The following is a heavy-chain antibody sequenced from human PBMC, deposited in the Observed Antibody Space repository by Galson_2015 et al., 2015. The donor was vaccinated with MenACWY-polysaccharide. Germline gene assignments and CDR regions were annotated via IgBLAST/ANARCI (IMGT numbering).Heavy chain of an antibody. Sequence: SLRISCAVSGFTFSNYGMQWVRQAPGKGLEWVAVIWFDGNNKFYADSVKGRFTISRDNSKNTLYLQMNSLRADDTAVYYCARDDRSMRYESRGYFDYCGPGPLVTVSS. J-gene: IGHJ4*02. CDR2: IWFDGNNK. D-gene: IGHD3-22*01. CDR1: GFTFSNYG. V-gene: IGHV3-33*01. CDR3: ARDDRSMRYESRGYFDY.